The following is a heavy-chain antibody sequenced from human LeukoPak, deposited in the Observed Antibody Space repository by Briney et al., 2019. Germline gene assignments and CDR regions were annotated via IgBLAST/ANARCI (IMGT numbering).Heavy chain of an antibody. CDR2: VWFDVSDK. Sequence: PGGSLRLSCAASGFTFSSCGMHWVRQAPGKGLEWVAVVWFDVSDKYYANSVRGRFTISRDNSKNTVYLEMNSLRAEDTAVYYCARERVVRGNSGYDLDYWGQGTLVTVS. CDR3: ARERVVRGNSGYDLDY. J-gene: IGHJ4*02. D-gene: IGHD5-12*01. CDR1: GFTFSSCG. V-gene: IGHV3-33*01.